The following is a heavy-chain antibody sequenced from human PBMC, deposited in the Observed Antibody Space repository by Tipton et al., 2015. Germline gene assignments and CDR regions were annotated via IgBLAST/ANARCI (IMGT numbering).Heavy chain of an antibody. J-gene: IGHJ4*02. CDR1: GGSIDSYY. D-gene: IGHD3-22*01. CDR2: IDFRGST. CDR3: ARDAWAGDSRGFYYIY. V-gene: IGHV4-59*01. Sequence: PGLVKPSETLSLTCTVSGGSIDSYYWSWIRQPPGMRLEWIGYIDFRGSTEYNPSVKSRVSISVDRSKNQFSLRLNSVTAADTAVYFCARDAWAGDSRGFYYIYWGQGTLVRVSS.